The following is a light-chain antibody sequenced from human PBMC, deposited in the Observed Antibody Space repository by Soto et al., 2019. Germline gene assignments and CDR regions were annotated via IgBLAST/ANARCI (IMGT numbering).Light chain of an antibody. V-gene: IGKV3-15*01. Sequence: EIVMTQSPATLPVSPGERATLSCRASQSVSSNLAWYQHKPGQAPRLLIYGASTRATGIPARFSGSGSGTEFTLTISSLQSEDFVVYYCQQYNSRPTYTFGQGTKLEIK. J-gene: IGKJ2*01. CDR3: QQYNSRPTYT. CDR2: GAS. CDR1: QSVSSN.